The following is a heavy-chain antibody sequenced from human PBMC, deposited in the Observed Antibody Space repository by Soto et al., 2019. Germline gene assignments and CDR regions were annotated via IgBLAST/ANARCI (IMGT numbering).Heavy chain of an antibody. CDR2: ISAHNGNT. D-gene: IGHD2-21*02. CDR3: ARDTMVTSNWFDP. Sequence: QVQLVQSGAEVKKPGASVKVSCKASGYSFASYGISWVRQAPGQGLEWVGWISAHNGNTEYAQKFRGRVTMTTETSMSTAYMELRSLTSDDTAIYYCARDTMVTSNWFDPWGQGTLVTVSS. V-gene: IGHV1-18*01. J-gene: IGHJ5*02. CDR1: GYSFASYG.